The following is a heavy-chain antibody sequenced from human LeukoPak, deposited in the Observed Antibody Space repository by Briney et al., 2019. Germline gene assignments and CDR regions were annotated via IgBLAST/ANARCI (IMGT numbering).Heavy chain of an antibody. Sequence: GGSLRLSSVASGFTFSSYGMNWVRQAPGKGLQWVSSIANTGGNTYYADSVRGRFTISRDNSKNTLYLQMNSLRDEDTAVYYCAKEGIGAAGRRFDCWGQGTPVTVSS. CDR3: AKEGIGAAGRRFDC. CDR2: IANTGGNT. V-gene: IGHV3-23*01. D-gene: IGHD6-13*01. CDR1: GFTFSSYG. J-gene: IGHJ4*02.